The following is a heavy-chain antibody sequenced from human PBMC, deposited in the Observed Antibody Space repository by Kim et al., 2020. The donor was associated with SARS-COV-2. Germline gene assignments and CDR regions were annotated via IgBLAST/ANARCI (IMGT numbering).Heavy chain of an antibody. J-gene: IGHJ4*02. CDR3: ASRGTIFGVVNN. CDR1: GFTFSSYS. CDR2: ISSSSSYI. V-gene: IGHV3-21*01. Sequence: GGSLRLSCAASGFTFSSYSMNWVRQAPGKGLEWVSSISSSSSYIYYADSVKGRFTISRDNAKNSLYLQMNSLRAEDTAVYYCASRGTIFGVVNNWGQGTLVTVSS. D-gene: IGHD3-3*01.